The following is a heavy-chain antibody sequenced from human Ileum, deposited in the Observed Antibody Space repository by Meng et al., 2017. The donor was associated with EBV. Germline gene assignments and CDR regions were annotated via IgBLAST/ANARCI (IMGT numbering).Heavy chain of an antibody. Sequence: QVQRVRAGTWVKKPGASVKVSCKTSGYSCSRYVISWVRQAPGQGLEWVGWINPYDGDTNYAQKLQDRVTLTTDTSTSTAYMELRSLRSDDTAVYYCASKQYFFAYWGQGTLVTVSS. J-gene: IGHJ4*02. D-gene: IGHD1/OR15-1a*01. CDR3: ASKQYFFAY. V-gene: IGHV1-18*01. CDR2: INPYDGDT. CDR1: GYSCSRYV.